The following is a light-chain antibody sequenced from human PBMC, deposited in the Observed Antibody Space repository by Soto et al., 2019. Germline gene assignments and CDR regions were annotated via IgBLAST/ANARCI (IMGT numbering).Light chain of an antibody. V-gene: IGLV2-8*01. Sequence: QSALTQPPSASGSPGQSVTISCTGTSSDVGGYNYVSWYQHHPGKAPKLMISEVSKRPSGVPDRFSGSKSGNTASLTVSGLQAEDEAHYYCSSYAGSNRVVLGGGTKLTVL. CDR3: SSYAGSNRVV. CDR1: SSDVGGYNY. J-gene: IGLJ2*01. CDR2: EVS.